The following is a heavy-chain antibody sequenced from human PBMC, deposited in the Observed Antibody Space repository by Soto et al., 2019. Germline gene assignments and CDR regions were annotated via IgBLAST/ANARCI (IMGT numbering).Heavy chain of an antibody. CDR2: IYYTGST. J-gene: IGHJ6*02. CDR3: ARDQYDFRSGSYYYAMEV. V-gene: IGHV4-61*01. CDR1: GGSVSSESHY. D-gene: IGHD3-3*01. Sequence: SETLSLTCTVSGGSVSSESHYWIWIRQTPGKVLEWIGYIYYTGSTNYNPSLKGRVTMSVDTSRDQVSLRLRSVTRADTAVCYCARDQYDFRSGSYYYAMEVWGQGTKVTVSS.